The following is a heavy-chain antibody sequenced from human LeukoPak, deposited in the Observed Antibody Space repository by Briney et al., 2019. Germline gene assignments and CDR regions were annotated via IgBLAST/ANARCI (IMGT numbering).Heavy chain of an antibody. CDR3: ASTYAYITMITGLH. CDR1: GGSFSGYY. J-gene: IGHJ4*02. D-gene: IGHD3-22*01. Sequence: SETLSLTCAVYGGSFSGYYWHWSRIRQPPGKGPEWIGEINHSGSTNYNPSLKSRVTISVDTSKNQFSLKLSSVTAADTAVYYCASTYAYITMITGLHWGQGTLVTVSS. CDR2: INHSGST. V-gene: IGHV4-34*01.